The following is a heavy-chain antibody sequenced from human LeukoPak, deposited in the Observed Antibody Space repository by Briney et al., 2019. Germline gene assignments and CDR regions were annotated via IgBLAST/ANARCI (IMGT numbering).Heavy chain of an antibody. V-gene: IGHV4-61*01. CDR1: GGSISSGSYY. CDR3: AREKTSYYGDLLKWFDP. CDR2: IYYSGST. J-gene: IGHJ5*02. Sequence: SETLSLTCTVSGGSISSGSYYWSWIRQPPGKGLEWIGYIYYSGSTNYNPSLKSRVTISVDTSKNQFSLKLSSVTAADTAVYYCAREKTSYYGDLLKWFDPWGQGTLVTVSS. D-gene: IGHD4-17*01.